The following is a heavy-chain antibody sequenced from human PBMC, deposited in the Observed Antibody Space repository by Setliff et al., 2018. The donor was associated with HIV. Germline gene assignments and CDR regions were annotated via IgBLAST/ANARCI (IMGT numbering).Heavy chain of an antibody. Sequence: ASVKVSCKASGYMFTDYYIHWVRQAPGQGLEWMGWINPNSDVANYAQKFQGRVAMTRDTSISTAYMELRSLRSDDTAVYYCARDLRDGFEEWFSTLDDGMDVWGQGTTVTVSS. J-gene: IGHJ6*02. CDR2: INPNSDVA. CDR3: ARDLRDGFEEWFSTLDDGMDV. D-gene: IGHD3-3*01. CDR1: GYMFTDYY. V-gene: IGHV1-2*02.